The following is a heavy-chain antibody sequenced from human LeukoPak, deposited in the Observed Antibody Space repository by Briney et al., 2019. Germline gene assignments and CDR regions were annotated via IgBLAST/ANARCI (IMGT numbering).Heavy chain of an antibody. Sequence: PGGSLRLSCAASGFTFSYYWMTWVRQAPGKGLEWVANIKQDGSEKYYVDSVKGRFTISRDNAKNSLYLQMNSLKAEDTAVYYCARDESFAGDYPYWDQGTLVTVSS. CDR1: GFTFSYYW. J-gene: IGHJ4*02. CDR3: ARDESFAGDYPY. CDR2: IKQDGSEK. V-gene: IGHV3-7*01. D-gene: IGHD4-17*01.